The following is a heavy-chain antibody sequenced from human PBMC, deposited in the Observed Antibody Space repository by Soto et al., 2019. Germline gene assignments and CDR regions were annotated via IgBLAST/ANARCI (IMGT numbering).Heavy chain of an antibody. J-gene: IGHJ6*02. CDR1: GYTFTNYW. V-gene: IGHV5-51*01. Sequence: GESLKISCKGSGYTFTNYWIVWVRQIPGKGLEWMGIIYPGDSDTRYSPSFQGQVTISADRSISTAYLQWSSLKASDTGMYYCARYHKLTAYFFQGMDVWGQGTTVTVSS. CDR2: IYPGDSDT. D-gene: IGHD2-21*02. CDR3: ARYHKLTAYFFQGMDV.